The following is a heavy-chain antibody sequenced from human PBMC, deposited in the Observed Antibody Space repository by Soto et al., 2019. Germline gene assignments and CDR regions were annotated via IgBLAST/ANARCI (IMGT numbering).Heavy chain of an antibody. CDR1: GGSIRSYY. D-gene: IGHD2-15*01. CDR3: ARRYGGTFDY. V-gene: IGHV4-59*08. J-gene: IGHJ4*02. Sequence: QVQLQESGPGLVKPSETLSLTCTVSGGSIRSYYWSWIRQPPGKGLEWIGYIYYSGSTNYNPSLKSRVTISTDTSQNQFSLKLSSVTAADTAVYYCARRYGGTFDYWGQGTLVTVSS. CDR2: IYYSGST.